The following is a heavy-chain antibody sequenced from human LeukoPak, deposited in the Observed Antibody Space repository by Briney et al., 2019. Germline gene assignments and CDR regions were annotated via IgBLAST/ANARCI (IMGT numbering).Heavy chain of an antibody. V-gene: IGHV4-4*02. CDR1: GDSISNSRW. J-gene: IGHJ4*02. CDR3: ARVGYNGFGVLDY. CDR2: IYRGGSA. Sequence: PSETLSLTCTVSGDSISNSRWWTWVRHSPGKSLEWIGEIYRGGSAKYNPSLKSRVTMSMDKSKNRFSLELNSVTAADTAVYYCARVGYNGFGVLDYWGQGNLVTVSS. D-gene: IGHD1-26*01.